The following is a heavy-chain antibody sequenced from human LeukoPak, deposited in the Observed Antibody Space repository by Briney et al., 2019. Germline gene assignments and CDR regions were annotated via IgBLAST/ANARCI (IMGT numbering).Heavy chain of an antibody. Sequence: ASVKVSCKASGYTFTSYYMHWVRQAPGQGLEWMGIINPSGGSTSYAQKFQGRVTMTRDMSTSTVYMELSSLRSEDTAVYYCARDTPRGYSYGLNFDYWGQGTLVTVSS. CDR1: GYTFTSYY. D-gene: IGHD5-18*01. J-gene: IGHJ4*02. CDR3: ARDTPRGYSYGLNFDY. CDR2: INPSGGST. V-gene: IGHV1-46*01.